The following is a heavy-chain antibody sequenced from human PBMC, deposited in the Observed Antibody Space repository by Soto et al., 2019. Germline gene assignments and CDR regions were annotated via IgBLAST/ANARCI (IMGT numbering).Heavy chain of an antibody. Sequence: QITLKESGPTLVEPTQTLTLTCTFSGFSLTTRQVGVGWIRQPPGQALEWLAVIYWDNDKRDSPSLERSLTITKDTTKNQVVLTMTNMDPMDTATYYCAHLMITYGGVIADDAFDVWGQGTMVTVSS. CDR3: AHLMITYGGVIADDAFDV. V-gene: IGHV2-5*02. CDR2: IYWDNDK. CDR1: GFSLTTRQVG. D-gene: IGHD3-16*02. J-gene: IGHJ3*01.